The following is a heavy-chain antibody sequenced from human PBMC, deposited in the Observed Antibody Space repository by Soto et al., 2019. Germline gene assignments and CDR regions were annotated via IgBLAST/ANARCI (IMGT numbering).Heavy chain of an antibody. J-gene: IGHJ4*02. Sequence: QVQLVQSGAEVKKPGSSVKVSCKASGGTFSSYTISWVRQAPGQGLEWMGRIIPILGIANYAQKFQGRVTITADKSTSTAYMELSSLRSEDTDVYYCAWSSSGWYRRPLDYWVQGTLVTVSS. CDR1: GGTFSSYT. CDR3: AWSSSGWYRRPLDY. D-gene: IGHD6-19*01. CDR2: IIPILGIA. V-gene: IGHV1-69*02.